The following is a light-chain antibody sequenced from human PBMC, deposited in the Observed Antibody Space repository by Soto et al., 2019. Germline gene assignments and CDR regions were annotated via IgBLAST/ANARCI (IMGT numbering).Light chain of an antibody. CDR1: SSDVGGYNF. CDR2: DVT. V-gene: IGLV2-14*01. CDR3: SSYTSSSTLV. Sequence: QSALTQPASVSGSPGQSITISCTGTSSDVGGYNFVSWYQQHPGKAPKIMIYDVTNRPSGVSNRFSGSKSGNTASLTISGLQAEDEADYYCSSYTSSSTLVFGSGTKLIVL. J-gene: IGLJ1*01.